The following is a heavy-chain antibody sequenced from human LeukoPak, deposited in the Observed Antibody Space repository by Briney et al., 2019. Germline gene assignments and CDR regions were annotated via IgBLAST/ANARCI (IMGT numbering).Heavy chain of an antibody. CDR1: GGSISSGDYY. V-gene: IGHV4-30-4*08. CDR2: IYYSGST. Sequence: KASETLSLTCTVSGGSISSGDYYWSWIRQPPGKGLEWIGYIYYSGSTYYNPSLKSRVTISVDTSKNQFSLKLSSVTAADTAVYYCARDQEVVGATTSGYFDYWGQGSLVTVSS. J-gene: IGHJ4*02. D-gene: IGHD1-26*01. CDR3: ARDQEVVGATTSGYFDY.